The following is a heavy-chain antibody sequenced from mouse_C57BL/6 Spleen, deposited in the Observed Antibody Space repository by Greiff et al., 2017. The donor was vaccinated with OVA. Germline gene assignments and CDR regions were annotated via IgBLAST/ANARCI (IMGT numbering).Heavy chain of an antibody. CDR2: ISSGSSTI. CDR1: GFTFSDYG. Sequence: EVMLVESGGGLVKPGGSLKLSCAASGFTFSDYGMHWVRQAPEKGLEWVAYISSGSSTIYYADTVKGRFTISRDNAKNTLFLQMTSLRSEDTGMYYCARQYYSNPYAMDYWGQGTSVTVAS. J-gene: IGHJ4*01. D-gene: IGHD2-5*01. CDR3: ARQYYSNPYAMDY. V-gene: IGHV5-17*01.